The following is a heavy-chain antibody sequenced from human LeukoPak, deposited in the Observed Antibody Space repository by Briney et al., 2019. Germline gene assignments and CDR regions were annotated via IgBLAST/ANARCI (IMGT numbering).Heavy chain of an antibody. Sequence: GGSLRLSCAASGFTLSSSWMSWVRQAPGQGLEWVANINQDGSEKYYVDSVKGRFTISRDNAKNSLYLQMNSLRAEDTAVYYCARDRSCSGWGQGTLVTVSS. CDR1: GFTLSSSW. J-gene: IGHJ4*02. CDR2: INQDGSEK. CDR3: ARDRSCSG. V-gene: IGHV3-7*03. D-gene: IGHD2-15*01.